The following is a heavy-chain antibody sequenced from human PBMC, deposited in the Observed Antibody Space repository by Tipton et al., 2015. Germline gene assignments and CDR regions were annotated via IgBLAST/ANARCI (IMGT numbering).Heavy chain of an antibody. V-gene: IGHV4-59*12. D-gene: IGHD1/OR15-1a*01. CDR3: ARLGTTPATDDAFDI. CDR2: ISYSGTT. CDR1: GGSLSGYY. Sequence: TLSLTCAVYGGSLSGYYWSWIRQSPGKGLEWIGDISYSGTTNYNPSLKSRVTISVDTSKNQFSLRLTSVTAADTAMYYCARLGTTPATDDAFDIWGQGTMVTVSS. J-gene: IGHJ3*02.